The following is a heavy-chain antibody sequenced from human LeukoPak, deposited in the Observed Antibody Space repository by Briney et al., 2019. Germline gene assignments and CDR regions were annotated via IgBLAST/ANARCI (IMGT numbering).Heavy chain of an antibody. V-gene: IGHV1-2*06. D-gene: IGHD6-13*01. CDR2: INPNGGDT. CDR1: GYTFAAYF. Sequence: ASVKVSCKASGYTFAAYFIHWVRQAPGQGLEWMGRINPNGGDTNYAQKFQGRVTMTGDTSISTAYMELSSLRSDDTAMYYCARVGFTSSWPNFDYWGQGTLVTVSS. CDR3: ARVGFTSSWPNFDY. J-gene: IGHJ4*02.